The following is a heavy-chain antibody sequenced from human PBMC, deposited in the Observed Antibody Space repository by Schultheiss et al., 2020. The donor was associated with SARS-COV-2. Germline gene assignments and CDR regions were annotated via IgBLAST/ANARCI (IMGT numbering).Heavy chain of an antibody. D-gene: IGHD5-18*01. CDR2: IIPIFGTA. CDR3: ARDEDGYSYGDY. J-gene: IGHJ4*02. V-gene: IGHV1-69*13. Sequence: SVKVSCKASGGTFSSYAISWVRQAPGQGLEWMGGIIPIFGTANYAQKFQGRVTITADESTSTAYMELSSLRSEDTAVYYCARDEDGYSYGDYWGQGTLVTVSS. CDR1: GGTFSSYA.